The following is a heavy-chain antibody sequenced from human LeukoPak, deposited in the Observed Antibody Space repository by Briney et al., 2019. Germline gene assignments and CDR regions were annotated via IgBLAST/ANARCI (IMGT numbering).Heavy chain of an antibody. Sequence: SETLSLTCAVYGGSFSGYYWSWIRQPPGKGLEWIGEINHSGSTNYNPSLKSRVTISVDTSKNQFSLKLSSVTAADTAVYYCARRASFGSSSWFSKIRFFVSGFDYWGQGTLVAVSS. CDR2: INHSGST. V-gene: IGHV4-34*01. CDR1: GGSFSGYY. J-gene: IGHJ4*02. D-gene: IGHD6-13*01. CDR3: ARRASFGSSSWFSKIRFFVSGFDY.